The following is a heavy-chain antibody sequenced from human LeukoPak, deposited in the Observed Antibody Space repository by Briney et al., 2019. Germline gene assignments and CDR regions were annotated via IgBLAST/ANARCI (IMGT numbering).Heavy chain of an antibody. CDR2: IYYSGST. CDR1: GGSISSYY. CDR3: ARGGSYYGYFDY. J-gene: IGHJ4*02. Sequence: SETLSLTCTVSGGSISSYYWSWIRQPPEKGLEWIGYIYYSGSTNYNPSLKSRVTISVDASKNQFSLKLSSVTAADTAVYYCARGGSYYGYFDYWGQGTLVTVSS. V-gene: IGHV4-59*01. D-gene: IGHD1-26*01.